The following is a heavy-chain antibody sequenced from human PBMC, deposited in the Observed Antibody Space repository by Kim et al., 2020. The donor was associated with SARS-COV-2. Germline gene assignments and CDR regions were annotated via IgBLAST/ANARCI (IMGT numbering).Heavy chain of an antibody. CDR3: AKDPNPPGPAHNYYYGMDV. CDR2: ISWNSGSI. CDR1: GFTFGDYA. V-gene: IGHV3-9*01. J-gene: IGHJ6*02. Sequence: GGSLRLSCAASGFTFGDYAMHWVRQAPGKGLEWVSGISWNSGSIGYADSVKGRFTISRDNAKNSLYLQMNSLRAEDTALYYCAKDPNPPGPAHNYYYGMDVWGQGTTVTVSS.